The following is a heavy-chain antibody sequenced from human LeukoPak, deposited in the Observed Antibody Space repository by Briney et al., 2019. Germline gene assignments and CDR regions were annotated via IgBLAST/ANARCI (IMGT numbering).Heavy chain of an antibody. D-gene: IGHD3/OR15-3a*01. J-gene: IGHJ2*01. CDR1: GGSFSGYY. CDR2: INHSGST. Sequence: SETLSLTCAVYGGSFSGYYWSWIRQPPGKGLEWIGSINHSGSTYYNPSLRSRVTISVDTSKNQFSMKLTSVTAADTAVYYCAREGGLLDTSSYWYFDLWGRGTLVTVSS. CDR3: AREGGLLDTSSYWYFDL. V-gene: IGHV4-34*01.